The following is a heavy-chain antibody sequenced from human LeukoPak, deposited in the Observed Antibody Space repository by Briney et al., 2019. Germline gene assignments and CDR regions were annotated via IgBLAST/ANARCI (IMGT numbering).Heavy chain of an antibody. Sequence: SVKVSCKASGGTFSSYAISWVRQAPGQGLEWMGRIIPIFGTANYAQKFQGRVTITADESTSTAYMELSSLRSEDTAVYYCAREPITMVRGVIIAFDYWGQGTLVTVSS. CDR2: IIPIFGTA. CDR3: AREPITMVRGVIIAFDY. J-gene: IGHJ4*02. V-gene: IGHV1-69*13. D-gene: IGHD3-10*01. CDR1: GGTFSSYA.